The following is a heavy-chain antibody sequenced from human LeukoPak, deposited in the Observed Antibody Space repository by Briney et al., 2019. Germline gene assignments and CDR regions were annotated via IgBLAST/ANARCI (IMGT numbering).Heavy chain of an antibody. Sequence: SETLSLTCAVYGGSFSAYYWTCIRQPPGKGLEWIGEISHSGDAKYNPPLKSRLSISVDTSKNQFSLKLNSVTAADTAVYYCATFRWAVGFEYWDQGTLVTVSS. CDR2: ISHSGDA. CDR3: ATFRWAVGFEY. J-gene: IGHJ4*02. V-gene: IGHV4-34*01. D-gene: IGHD2-15*01. CDR1: GGSFSAYY.